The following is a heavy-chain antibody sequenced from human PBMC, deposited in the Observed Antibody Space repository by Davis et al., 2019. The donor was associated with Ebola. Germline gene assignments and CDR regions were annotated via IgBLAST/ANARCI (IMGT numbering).Heavy chain of an antibody. CDR1: GGSIGYYY. CDR3: ARGPGYSSSWAYWYFDL. Sequence: MPSETLSLTCTVSGGSIGYYYWSWIRQPPGKGLEWIGYIYYSGSTNYNPSLKSRVTISVDTSKNQFSLKLSSVTAADTAVYYCARGPGYSSSWAYWYFDLWGRGTLVTVSS. CDR2: IYYSGST. V-gene: IGHV4-59*01. D-gene: IGHD6-13*01. J-gene: IGHJ2*01.